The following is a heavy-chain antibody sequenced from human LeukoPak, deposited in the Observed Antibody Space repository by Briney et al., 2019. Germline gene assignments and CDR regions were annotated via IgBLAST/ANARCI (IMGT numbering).Heavy chain of an antibody. CDR3: ARVGSYEDY. CDR1: GFSFSSYE. Sequence: GGSLRLSCAASGFSFSSYEMNWVRQAPGKGLEWVSYISSSGSAIYYADSVKGRFTISRDNAKKSLYLQMNSLRAEDTAAYYCARVGSYEDYWGQGTLVTVSS. J-gene: IGHJ4*02. V-gene: IGHV3-48*03. CDR2: ISSSGSAI. D-gene: IGHD3-16*01.